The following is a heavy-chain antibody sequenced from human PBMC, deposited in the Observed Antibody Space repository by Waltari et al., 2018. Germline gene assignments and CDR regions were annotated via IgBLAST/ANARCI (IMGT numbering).Heavy chain of an antibody. CDR2: ISFSDAT. CDR1: GFTFHRDA. J-gene: IGHJ5*02. CDR3: AKPFYNWDDPLVS. Sequence: EVQLLESGWELVQAGGSLRPYCGISGFTFHRDAINWVRRAPGTGLQWVAAISFSDATFHADSVKGRFTISRDTSKDTVDLQMNSLRADDTAVYYCAKPFYNWDDPLVSWGQGTPVTVSS. D-gene: IGHD1-20*01. V-gene: IGHV3-23*01.